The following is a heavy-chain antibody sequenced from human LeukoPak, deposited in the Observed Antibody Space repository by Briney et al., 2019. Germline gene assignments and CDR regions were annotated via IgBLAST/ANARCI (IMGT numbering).Heavy chain of an antibody. CDR1: GFTFSSYA. CDR2: ISYDGSNK. J-gene: IGHJ4*02. CDR3: ARAFGLRYSSVTELY. V-gene: IGHV3-30-3*01. Sequence: GGSLRLSCAASGFTFSSYAMHWVRQAPGKGLEWVAVISYDGSNKYYADSMKGRFTISRDNSKNTLYLQMNSLRAEDTAVYYCARAFGLRYSSVTELYWGQGTLVTVSS. D-gene: IGHD3-9*01.